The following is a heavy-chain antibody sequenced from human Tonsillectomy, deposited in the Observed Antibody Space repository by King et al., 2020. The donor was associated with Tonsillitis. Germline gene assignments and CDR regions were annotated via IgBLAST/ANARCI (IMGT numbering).Heavy chain of an antibody. Sequence: VQLQQWGAGLLKPSETLSLTCAVHGGSFSGYNGTWIRQPPGKGLEWSGEINHSGSTNYNPSLKSGFTISVDTSKDKFSLKLSSVTAADTAVYYCAVPGQCIDGNCYFPYYYYYMDVWGKGTTVTVSS. CDR1: GGSFSGYN. CDR3: AVPGQCIDGNCYFPYYYYYMDV. CDR2: INHSGST. D-gene: IGHD2-15*01. J-gene: IGHJ6*03. V-gene: IGHV4-34*01.